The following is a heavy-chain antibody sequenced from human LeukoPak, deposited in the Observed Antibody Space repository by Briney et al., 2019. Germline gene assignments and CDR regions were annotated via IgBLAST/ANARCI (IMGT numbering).Heavy chain of an antibody. J-gene: IGHJ4*02. CDR2: INPKSGGT. CDR3: ARDRGRWLQRILYYFDY. CDR1: GYTFTDYY. V-gene: IGHV1-2*02. D-gene: IGHD5-24*01. Sequence: ASVKVFCKVYGYTFTDYYLHWVRQAPGQGLEWMGWINPKSGGTNYAQKFQDRVTMTRDTSISTAYMELSRLRSDDTAVYYCARDRGRWLQRILYYFDYWGQGTLVTVSS.